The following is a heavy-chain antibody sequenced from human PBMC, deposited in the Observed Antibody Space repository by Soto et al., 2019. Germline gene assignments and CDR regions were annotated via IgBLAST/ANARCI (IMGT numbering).Heavy chain of an antibody. CDR3: AREGWYSGSTRADI. Sequence: QVQLQESGPGLVKPSQTLSLTCTVSGGSISSGGYYWSWIRQHPGKGLEWIGYIYYSGSTYYNPPPKSRVTISVDTSKNQFSLKLSSVTAADTAVYYCAREGWYSGSTRADIWGQGTMVTVSS. J-gene: IGHJ3*02. CDR1: GGSISSGGYY. V-gene: IGHV4-31*03. CDR2: IYYSGST. D-gene: IGHD1-26*01.